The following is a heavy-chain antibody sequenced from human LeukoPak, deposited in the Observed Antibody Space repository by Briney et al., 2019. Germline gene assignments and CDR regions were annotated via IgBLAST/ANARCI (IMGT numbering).Heavy chain of an antibody. CDR2: IRSDGTNR. Sequence: PGGSLRLSCAASGFTFDDFGMHWVRQAPGKGLEWVALIRSDGTNRYYVDSVKGRFTISRENSKNTLYLQKTSLRVEDTAFYYWAKDREDYGDDCWGQGILVTVST. J-gene: IGHJ4*02. D-gene: IGHD4-17*01. CDR3: AKDREDYGDDC. CDR1: GFTFDDFG. V-gene: IGHV3-30*02.